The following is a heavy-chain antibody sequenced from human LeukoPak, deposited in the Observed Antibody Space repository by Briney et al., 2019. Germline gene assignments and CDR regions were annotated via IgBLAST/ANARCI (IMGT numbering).Heavy chain of an antibody. CDR1: GYRFASYW. CDR3: ARQYHYDSSGYPYAFEI. J-gene: IGHJ3*02. Sequence: GESLKISCKGSGYRFASYWISWVRQMPGKGLEWMGRIDPSDSHTNYSPSFQGHVTISGDKSISTAYLQWSSLKASDTAMYYCARQYHYDSSGYPYAFEIWGQGKWSPSLQ. D-gene: IGHD3-22*01. V-gene: IGHV5-10-1*01. CDR2: IDPSDSHT.